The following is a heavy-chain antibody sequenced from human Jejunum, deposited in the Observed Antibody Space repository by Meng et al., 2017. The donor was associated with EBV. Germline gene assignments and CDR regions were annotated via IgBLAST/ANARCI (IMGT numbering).Heavy chain of an antibody. CDR3: ARASSERLLDY. CDR1: TVFISSTEW. D-gene: IGHD1-14*01. Sequence: HAQLRESDHVPGNPSQPLPPSGAVATVFISSTEWCSGVRQPPGKGLELRGEINHGGSTYYTPSIKSRVTISIDTTKRQFSLRLNSMTAADTVVYYCARASSERLLDYWGQGTLVTVSS. J-gene: IGHJ4*02. CDR2: INHGGST. V-gene: IGHV4-4*02.